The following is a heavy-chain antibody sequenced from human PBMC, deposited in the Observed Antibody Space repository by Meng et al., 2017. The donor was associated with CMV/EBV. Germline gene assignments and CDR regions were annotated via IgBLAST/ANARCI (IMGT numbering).Heavy chain of an antibody. CDR1: GGSISSYY. Sequence: PETLSLTCTVSGGSISSYYWSWIRQPPGKGLEWIGYIYYSGSTNYNPSLKSRVTISVDTSKNQFSLKLSSVTAADTAVYYCARVYRNWFDPWGQGTLVTVSS. D-gene: IGHD3-16*02. CDR2: IYYSGST. CDR3: ARVYRNWFDP. J-gene: IGHJ5*02. V-gene: IGHV4-59*01.